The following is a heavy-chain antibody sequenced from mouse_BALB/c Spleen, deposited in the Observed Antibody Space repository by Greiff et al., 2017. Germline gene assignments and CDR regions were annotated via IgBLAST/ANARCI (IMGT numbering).Heavy chain of an antibody. CDR1: GFSLTSYD. CDR2: IWTGGGT. Sequence: QVQLKQSGPGLVAPSQSLSITCTVSGFSLTSYDISWIRQPPGKGLEWLGVIWTGGGTNYNSAFMSRLSISKDNSKSQVFLKMNSLQTDDTARYYCARGGVSASYGSSYVDWYFDVWGAGTTVTVSS. CDR3: ARGGVSASYGSSYVDWYFDV. V-gene: IGHV2-9-2*01. J-gene: IGHJ1*01. D-gene: IGHD1-1*01.